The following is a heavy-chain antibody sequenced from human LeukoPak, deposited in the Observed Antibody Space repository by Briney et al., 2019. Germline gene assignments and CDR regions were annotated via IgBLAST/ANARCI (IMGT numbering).Heavy chain of an antibody. CDR3: ARGVWLARDY. CDR1: GFTFDDYA. CDR2: ISGDGGST. Sequence: GGSLRLSCTASGFTFDDYAMHWVRQAPGKGLEWVSLISGDGGSTYYADSVKGRFTISRDNSKNTLYLQMNSLRAEDTAVYYCARGVWLARDYWGQGTLVTVSS. V-gene: IGHV3-43*02. D-gene: IGHD6-19*01. J-gene: IGHJ4*02.